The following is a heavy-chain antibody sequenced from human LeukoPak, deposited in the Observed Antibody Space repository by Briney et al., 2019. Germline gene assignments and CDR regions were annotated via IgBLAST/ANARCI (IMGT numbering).Heavy chain of an antibody. Sequence: QARGSLRLSCAASGFTFSSYGMHWVRQAPGKGLEWVAVIWYDGSNKYYADSVKGRFTISRDNSKNTLYLQMNSLRAEDTAVYYCARDGSMVRGVITSWFDPWGQGTLVTVSS. J-gene: IGHJ5*02. V-gene: IGHV3-33*01. CDR3: ARDGSMVRGVITSWFDP. CDR1: GFTFSSYG. CDR2: IWYDGSNK. D-gene: IGHD3-10*01.